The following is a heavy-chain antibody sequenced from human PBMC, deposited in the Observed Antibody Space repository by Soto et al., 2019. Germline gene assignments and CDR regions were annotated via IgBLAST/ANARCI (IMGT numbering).Heavy chain of an antibody. CDR1: GFSFSSYA. CDR2: ISAGGGSS. D-gene: IGHD3-9*01. V-gene: IGHV3-23*01. Sequence: EVPLWESGGGLVQPGGSLRLSCGASGFSFSSYAMSWVRQAPGKGLEWVSVISAGGGSSHYADSVKGRFTISRDNSKKTLFLQMNSLRAEDTAVYYCAKEERYYDILTGYYNWGQGTLVTVSS. J-gene: IGHJ4*02. CDR3: AKEERYYDILTGYYN.